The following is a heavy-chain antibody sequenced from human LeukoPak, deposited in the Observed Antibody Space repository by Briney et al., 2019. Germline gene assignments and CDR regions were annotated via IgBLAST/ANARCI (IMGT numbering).Heavy chain of an antibody. D-gene: IGHD3-10*01. V-gene: IGHV3-21*01. Sequence: GGSLRLSCAASGFTLSSYTMNWVRQAPGKGLEWVSSISSSRDNIYNADSVKGRFSITRDNAKNSLYLQMNSLRDEDTAVYYCARGKGGPYYYGSGSYFVYWGQGTLVTVSS. CDR1: GFTLSSYT. CDR3: ARGKGGPYYYGSGSYFVY. J-gene: IGHJ4*02. CDR2: ISSSRDNI.